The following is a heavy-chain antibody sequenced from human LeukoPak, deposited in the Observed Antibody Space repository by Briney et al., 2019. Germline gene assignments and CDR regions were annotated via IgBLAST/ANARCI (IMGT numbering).Heavy chain of an antibody. D-gene: IGHD6-19*01. Sequence: GGSLTLSCAASGFTFSTYSMIWVRQAPGKGLEWVSYICSSSGTIYYADSVKGRFTISKDNAMDSMYLQIHGLTDEDTAVYYCARVRPGWYVDYWGQGTLVTVAS. CDR1: GFTFSTYS. CDR3: ARVRPGWYVDY. V-gene: IGHV3-48*02. J-gene: IGHJ4*02. CDR2: ICSSSGTI.